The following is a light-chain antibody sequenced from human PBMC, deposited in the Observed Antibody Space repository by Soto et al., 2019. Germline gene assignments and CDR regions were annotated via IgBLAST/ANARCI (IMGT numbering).Light chain of an antibody. J-gene: IGKJ1*01. V-gene: IGKV1-39*01. CDR2: GAS. CDR3: QQSYFTPT. Sequence: DIQMTQSPSSLSASVGDRVTITCRASRSISNYLNWYQQRPGEAPKLLIFGASNLQSGVPSRFSGSGSGTDFTLTISGVQHEDFATYYCQQSYFTPTFGQGTKVDIK. CDR1: RSISNY.